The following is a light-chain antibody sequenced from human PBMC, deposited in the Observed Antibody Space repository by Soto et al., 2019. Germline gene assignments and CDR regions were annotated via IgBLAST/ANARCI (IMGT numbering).Light chain of an antibody. CDR2: DVS. J-gene: IGLJ2*01. Sequence: QSALTQPASVSGSPGQSITISCTGSDVGAYRYVSWYQQHPGKAPRLMIYDVSNRPSGVSDRLSGSKSGNTASLTISGLQPEDEAYFFCSSYTGGNARVVFGGGTQLTVL. CDR1: SDVGAYRY. CDR3: SSYTGGNARVV. V-gene: IGLV2-14*01.